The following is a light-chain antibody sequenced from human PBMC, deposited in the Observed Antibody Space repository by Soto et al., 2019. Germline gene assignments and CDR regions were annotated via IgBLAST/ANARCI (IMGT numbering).Light chain of an antibody. V-gene: IGKV1-6*01. CDR2: AAS. Sequence: AIQMTQFPSSLSASVGDRVTITCRASQSIRNYLGWYQQKPGKAPKLLISAASTLQSGVPSRFSGSGFGTDFTITISSLHPEDFATYYCQQDYDYPHTFGGGTKVEIK. CDR3: QQDYDYPHT. J-gene: IGKJ4*01. CDR1: QSIRNY.